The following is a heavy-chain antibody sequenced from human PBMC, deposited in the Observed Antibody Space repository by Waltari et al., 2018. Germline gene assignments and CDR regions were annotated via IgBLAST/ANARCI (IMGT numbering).Heavy chain of an antibody. CDR1: GFTLSTNG. D-gene: IGHD2-21*02. V-gene: IGHV3-33*01. CDR3: AILRCCGDDCYSGYFYE. J-gene: IGHJ1*01. CDR2: IWSDGTNK. Sequence: QVQLVESGGGVVQPGKSLRLSCAASGFTLSTNGLHWVRQAPGKGLELVAFIWSDGTNKYYADSVKGRFTISRDDSKNTLYLQMNSLRAEDTAVYYCAILRCCGDDCYSGYFYEWGQGTLVIVSS.